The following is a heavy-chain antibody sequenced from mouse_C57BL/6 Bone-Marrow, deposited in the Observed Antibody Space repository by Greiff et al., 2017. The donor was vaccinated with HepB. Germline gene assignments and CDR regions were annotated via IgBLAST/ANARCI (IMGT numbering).Heavy chain of an antibody. Sequence: VQLQQSGAELVRPGTSVKLSCKASGYTFTSYWMHWVKQRPGQGLEWIGVIDPSDSYTNYNQKFKGKATLTVDTSSSTAYMQLSSLTSEDSAVYYCARGDYYYFDYWGQGTTLTVSS. D-gene: IGHD1-1*01. CDR1: GYTFTSYW. V-gene: IGHV1-59*01. CDR2: IDPSDSYT. J-gene: IGHJ2*01. CDR3: ARGDYYYFDY.